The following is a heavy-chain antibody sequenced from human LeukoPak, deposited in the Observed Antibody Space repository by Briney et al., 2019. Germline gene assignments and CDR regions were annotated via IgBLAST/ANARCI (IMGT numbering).Heavy chain of an antibody. CDR2: ISGSGDNT. J-gene: IGHJ5*02. CDR3: AKALKVAGTDWFDP. V-gene: IGHV3-23*01. D-gene: IGHD6-19*01. Sequence: SGGSLRLSCAGSGFTFSSNAMSWARQAPGKGLEWVSTISGSGDNTYYADSVKGRFTISRDNSKNTLYLQMNSLRAEDTAVYYCAKALKVAGTDWFDPWGQGTLVTVSS. CDR1: GFTFSSNA.